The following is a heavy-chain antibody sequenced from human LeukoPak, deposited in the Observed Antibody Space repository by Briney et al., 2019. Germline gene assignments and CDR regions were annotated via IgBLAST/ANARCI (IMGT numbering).Heavy chain of an antibody. Sequence: SQTLSLTCTASGGSISIGGYYWSWIRQHPGKGLEWIGYIYYSGSTYYNPSLKSRVTISVDTSKNQFSLNLSSVTAADTAVYYCARSRSGVAVPAAIVAFDIWGQGTMVTVSS. V-gene: IGHV4-31*03. CDR3: ARSRSGVAVPAAIVAFDI. CDR2: IYYSGST. CDR1: GGSISIGGYY. D-gene: IGHD2-2*01. J-gene: IGHJ3*02.